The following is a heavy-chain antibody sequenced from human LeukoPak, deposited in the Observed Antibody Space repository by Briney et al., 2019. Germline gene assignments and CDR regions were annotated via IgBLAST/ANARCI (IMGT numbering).Heavy chain of an antibody. CDR1: GFPFSGYG. V-gene: IGHV3-33*05. J-gene: IGHJ3*02. CDR2: IPYDGGNN. Sequence: PGGSLRLSCVASGFPFSGYGMHWVRQAPGKGLEWVAHIPYDGGNNHYVDSVRGRFTISRDNSKNTLYLQMNSLRAEDTAVYYCARVTWEAPHIWGQGTMVTVSS. D-gene: IGHD1-26*01. CDR3: ARVTWEAPHI.